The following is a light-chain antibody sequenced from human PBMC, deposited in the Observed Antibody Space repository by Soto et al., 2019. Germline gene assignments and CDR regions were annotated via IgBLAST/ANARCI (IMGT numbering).Light chain of an antibody. CDR1: QSVLYSSNNKNY. CDR3: QQYYSTPLT. Sequence: DIVMTQSPDSLAVSLGERATINCKSSQSVLYSSNNKNYLAWYQQKPGQPPKLLISWASTRESGVPDRFSGSGSGTDFTLTISSLQAEDVAVYYCQQYYSTPLTFGGGTMVEIK. V-gene: IGKV4-1*01. J-gene: IGKJ4*01. CDR2: WAS.